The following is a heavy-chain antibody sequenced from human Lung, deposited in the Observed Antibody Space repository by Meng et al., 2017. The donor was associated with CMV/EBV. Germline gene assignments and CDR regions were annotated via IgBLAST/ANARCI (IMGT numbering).Heavy chain of an antibody. V-gene: IGHV3-23*01. CDR1: GFTFSSYV. Sequence: GGSLRLXXAASGFTFSSYVMTWVRQAPGKGLEWVSSISGSDSSTNYADSVKGRFTISRDNSKNTLYVQMSRLTAEDTAVYYCAKGTGAATYYFDYWGQGTXVTVAS. CDR3: AKGTGAATYYFDY. D-gene: IGHD2-21*01. CDR2: ISGSDSST. J-gene: IGHJ4*02.